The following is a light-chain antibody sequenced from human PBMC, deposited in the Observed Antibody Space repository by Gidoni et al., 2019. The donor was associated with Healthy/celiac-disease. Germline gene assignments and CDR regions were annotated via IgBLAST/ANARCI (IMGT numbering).Light chain of an antibody. V-gene: IGKV3-15*01. CDR1: QSVSSN. J-gene: IGKJ4*01. Sequence: EIVMTQSPATLSVSPGERATLSCRASQSVSSNLAWYQQKPGQAPRLLIYGASPRATGIPARFSGSGSVTEFTLTISSLQSEDFAVYYCQQYNNWPLLTFGGGTKVEIK. CDR2: GAS. CDR3: QQYNNWPLLT.